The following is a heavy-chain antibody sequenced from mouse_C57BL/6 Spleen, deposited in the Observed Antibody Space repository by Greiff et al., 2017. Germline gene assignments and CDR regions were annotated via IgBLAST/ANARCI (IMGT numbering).Heavy chain of an antibody. CDR2: ISDGGSYT. V-gene: IGHV5-4*01. Sequence: EVQGVESGGGLVKPGGSLKLSCAASGFTFSSYAMSWVRQTPEKRLEWVATISDGGSYTYYPDNVKGRFTISRDNAKNNLYLQMSHLKSEDTAMYYCARDHSHFYYAMDYWGQGTSVTVSS. CDR1: GFTFSSYA. CDR3: ARDHSHFYYAMDY. D-gene: IGHD2-12*01. J-gene: IGHJ4*01.